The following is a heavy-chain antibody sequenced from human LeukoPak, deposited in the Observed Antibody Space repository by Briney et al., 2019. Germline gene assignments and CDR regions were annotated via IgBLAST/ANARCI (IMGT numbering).Heavy chain of an antibody. CDR1: GFTFSSYS. Sequence: PGGSLRLPCAASGFTFSSYSMNWVRQAPGKGLGWVSSISSSSSYIYYGDSVKGRFTISRDNAKNSLYLQMNSLRVEDTAVYYCVRGLIGVAAHDDAFISGVKGQWSPSLQ. CDR3: VRGLIGVAAHDDAFIS. V-gene: IGHV3-21*01. D-gene: IGHD6-19*01. J-gene: IGHJ3*02. CDR2: ISSSSSYI.